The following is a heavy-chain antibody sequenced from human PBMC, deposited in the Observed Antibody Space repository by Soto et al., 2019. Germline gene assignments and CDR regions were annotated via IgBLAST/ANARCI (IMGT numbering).Heavy chain of an antibody. V-gene: IGHV4-4*02. CDR2: IYHSGST. CDR3: ARGDGVAARALVDY. D-gene: IGHD6-6*01. CDR1: GGSISSSNW. Sequence: PSETLSLTCAVSGGSISSSNWWSWVRQPPGKGLEWIGEIYHSGSTNYNPSLKSRVTISVDKSKNQFSLKLSSVTAADTAVYYCARGDGVAARALVDYWGQGTLVTVSS. J-gene: IGHJ4*02.